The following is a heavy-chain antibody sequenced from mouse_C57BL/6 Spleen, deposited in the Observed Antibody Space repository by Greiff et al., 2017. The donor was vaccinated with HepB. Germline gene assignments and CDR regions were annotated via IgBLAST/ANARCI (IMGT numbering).Heavy chain of an antibody. CDR3: AKRGDGAWFAY. CDR2: IWGGGST. CDR1: GFSLPSYG. D-gene: IGHD1-2*01. Sequence: VQRVELGPGLLAPSQSLSIPCTVSGFSLPSYGLDWVRQPPGKGLEWLGVIWGGGSTNYNSDLMSRLSFSKDNSKSQVFLKMSSLQTDDTAMYYCAKRGDGAWFAYWGQGTLVTVSA. V-gene: IGHV2-9*01. J-gene: IGHJ3*01.